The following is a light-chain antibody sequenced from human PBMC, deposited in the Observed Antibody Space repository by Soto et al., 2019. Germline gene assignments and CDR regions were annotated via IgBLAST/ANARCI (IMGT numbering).Light chain of an antibody. CDR3: SPYTSRSTPFYV. CDR1: SSDVGGYNY. J-gene: IGLJ1*01. CDR2: DVS. V-gene: IGLV2-14*01. Sequence: QSALTQPASVSGSPGQSITISCTGTSSDVGGYNYVSWYQQHPGKAPKLMIYDVSNRPSGVSNRFSGSNSDNTASLTISGLQDEDKAEYYCSPYTSRSTPFYVSGTG.